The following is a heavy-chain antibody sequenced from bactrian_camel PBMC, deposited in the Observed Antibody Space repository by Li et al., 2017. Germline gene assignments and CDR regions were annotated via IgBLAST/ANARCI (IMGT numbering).Heavy chain of an antibody. V-gene: IGHV3S6*01. CDR1: GITFSRHD. CDR3: AAASRFICGRGDDYHY. Sequence: HVQLVESGGGLVQPGESLRLSCVASGITFSRHDMSWVRQAPGKEVEWVAGITSLPSLFRAASYAESVKGRFTISKDSAKNTLFLQMNDLKPEDTAMYLCAAASRFICGRGDDYHYWGQGTQVTVS. J-gene: IGHJ4*01. CDR2: ITSLPSLFRAA. D-gene: IGHD2*01.